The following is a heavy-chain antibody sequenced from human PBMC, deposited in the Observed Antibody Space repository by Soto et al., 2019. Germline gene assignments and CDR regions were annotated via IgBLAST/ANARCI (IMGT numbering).Heavy chain of an antibody. CDR2: ISGSGGST. J-gene: IGHJ3*02. CDR1: GFTFSSYA. Sequence: GGSLRLSCAASGFTFSSYAMSWVRQAPGKGLEWVSAISGSGGSTYYADSVKGRFTISRDNSKNTLYLQMNSLRAEDTDVYYCAKDMRASYYDSSGLTAYDAFDIWGQGTMVTVSS. V-gene: IGHV3-23*01. CDR3: AKDMRASYYDSSGLTAYDAFDI. D-gene: IGHD3-22*01.